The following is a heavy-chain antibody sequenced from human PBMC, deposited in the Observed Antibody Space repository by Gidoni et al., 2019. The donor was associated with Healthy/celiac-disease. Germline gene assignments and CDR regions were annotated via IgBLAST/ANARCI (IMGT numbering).Heavy chain of an antibody. CDR1: GFSLSTSGMC. Sequence: QVTLRESGPALVKPTQTLTLTCTFSGFSLSTSGMCVSWIRQPPGKALEWLALIDWDDDKYYSTSLKTRLTISKDTSKNQVVLTMTNMDPVDTATYYCARIGLTGSSYYYGMDVWGQGTTVTVSS. D-gene: IGHD3-9*01. CDR3: ARIGLTGSSYYYGMDV. CDR2: IDWDDDK. J-gene: IGHJ6*02. V-gene: IGHV2-70*01.